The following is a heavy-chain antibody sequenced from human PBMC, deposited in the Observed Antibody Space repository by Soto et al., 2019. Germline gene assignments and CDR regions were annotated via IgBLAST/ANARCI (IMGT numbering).Heavy chain of an antibody. Sequence: LSLTCGISGHSISSRGYTWTWIRQPPGKGLEWTGYIYPSGAAYYNPSLKSRVTISLETSKNRFSLNVKSATAADTAVYYCARAVFSSILYIDFWGQGTTVTVSS. J-gene: IGHJ6*03. CDR1: GHSISSRGYT. CDR2: IYPSGAA. CDR3: ARAVFSSILYIDF. V-gene: IGHV4-30-2*01. D-gene: IGHD3-10*01.